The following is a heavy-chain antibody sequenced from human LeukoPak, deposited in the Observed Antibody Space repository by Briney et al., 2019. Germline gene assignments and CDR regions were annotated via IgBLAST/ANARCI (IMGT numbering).Heavy chain of an antibody. D-gene: IGHD2-21*02. J-gene: IGHJ4*01. CDR2: INSDGSGT. Sequence: PGGSLRLSCAASGFTFSSYWMHWVRQAPGKGLVWVSRINSDGSGTTYADSVKGRFTISRDNAKKSLYLQMTSLTAEDTAVYYCARDRGAYCGGDCYLGFDYWGRGTLVTVSS. V-gene: IGHV3-74*01. CDR3: ARDRGAYCGGDCYLGFDY. CDR1: GFTFSSYW.